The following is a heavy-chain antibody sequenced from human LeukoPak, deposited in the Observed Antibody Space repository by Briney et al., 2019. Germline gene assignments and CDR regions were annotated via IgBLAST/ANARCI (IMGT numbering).Heavy chain of an antibody. CDR1: GGSISSYY. J-gene: IGHJ5*02. V-gene: IGHV4-4*09. Sequence: SETLSLTCTVSGGSISSYYWSWIRQPPGKGLEWIGYIYTSGSTNYNPSLKSRVTISVDTSKNQFSLKLSSVTAADTAVYYCAREAAYYDSSGYYFGWFDPWGQGTLVTVSS. CDR3: AREAAYYDSSGYYFGWFDP. CDR2: IYTSGST. D-gene: IGHD3-22*01.